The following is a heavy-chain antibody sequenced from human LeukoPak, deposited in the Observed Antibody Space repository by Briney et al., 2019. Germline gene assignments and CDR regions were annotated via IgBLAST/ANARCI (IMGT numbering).Heavy chain of an antibody. V-gene: IGHV3-30*04. D-gene: IGHD3-10*01. CDR2: ISYDGSNK. CDR3: ARESIGAFAY. J-gene: IGHJ4*02. Sequence: GGSLRLSCAAPGFTFSSYAMHWVRQAPGKGLEWVSVISYDGSNKYYADSVKGRFTISTDNSKNTLYLQMNSLRAEDTAVYYCARESIGAFAYWGQGTLVTVSS. CDR1: GFTFSSYA.